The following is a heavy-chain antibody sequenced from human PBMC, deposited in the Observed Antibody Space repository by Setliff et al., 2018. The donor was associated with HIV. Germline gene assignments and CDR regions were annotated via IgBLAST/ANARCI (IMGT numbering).Heavy chain of an antibody. J-gene: IGHJ3*01. CDR1: GGSFISSSYY. CDR2: ISYSGST. D-gene: IGHD2-8*02. CDR3: ARANSWYLNAFDV. Sequence: SETLSLTCTVSGGSFISSSYYWGWIRQPPGKGLEWIGSISYSGSTYYNPSLKSRLTISVDTSKNQFSLKLSSVTAADTAVYYCARANSWYLNAFDVWGQGTMVT. V-gene: IGHV4-39*01.